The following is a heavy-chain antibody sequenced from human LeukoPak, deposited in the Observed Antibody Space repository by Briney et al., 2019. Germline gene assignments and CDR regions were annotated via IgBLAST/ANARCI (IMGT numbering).Heavy chain of an antibody. D-gene: IGHD6-13*01. Sequence: GGSLRLSCTASAFTFSSYWMHWVRQAPGKGLEWVSGINWNGGSTGYADSVKGRFTISRDNAKNSLYLQMNSLRAEDTALYHCARDLADTGSGFDPWGQGTLVTVSS. J-gene: IGHJ5*02. V-gene: IGHV3-20*01. CDR2: INWNGGST. CDR1: AFTFSSYW. CDR3: ARDLADTGSGFDP.